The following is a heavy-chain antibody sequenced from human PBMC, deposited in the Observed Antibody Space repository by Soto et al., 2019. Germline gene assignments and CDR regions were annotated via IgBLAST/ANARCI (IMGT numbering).Heavy chain of an antibody. J-gene: IGHJ3*02. CDR3: AKAHHSESWELLPFTAGDAFDI. Sequence: QPGGSLRLSCAASGFTFSSYAMSWVRQAPGKGLEWVSAISGSGGSTYYADSVKGRFTISRDNSKNTLYLQMNSLRAEDTAVYYCAKAHHSESWELLPFTAGDAFDIWGQGTMVTVSS. CDR2: ISGSGGST. V-gene: IGHV3-23*01. D-gene: IGHD1-26*01. CDR1: GFTFSSYA.